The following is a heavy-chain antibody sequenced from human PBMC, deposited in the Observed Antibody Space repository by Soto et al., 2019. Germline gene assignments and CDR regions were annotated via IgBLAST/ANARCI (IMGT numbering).Heavy chain of an antibody. J-gene: IGHJ4*02. CDR3: ARLDYGDYRVDY. CDR1: GYRFNAYY. V-gene: IGHV1-2*02. CDR2: INPNSGGT. D-gene: IGHD4-17*01. Sequence: VQLVQSGAEVKKPGASMRVSCKTSGYRFNAYYIFWVRQAPGQGLEWMGWINPNSGGTHYAQKFQGRVTMNSDTSVTSAYMELTRLTSVDTALYYCARLDYGDYRVDYWGQGTLVNVSS.